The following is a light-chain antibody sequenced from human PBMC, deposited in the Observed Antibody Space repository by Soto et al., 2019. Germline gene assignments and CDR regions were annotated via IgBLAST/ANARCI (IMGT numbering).Light chain of an antibody. CDR1: QTLLSSSDNQNY. CDR2: WAS. CDR3: HQYYSTPLT. Sequence: DFVLTQSPDSLAVSLGERATINCRSSQTLLSSSDNQNYLAWSRQKPGQPPKLLIYWASTRESGVPDRFSGSGSGKDFTLATSSLQAEDVAVYYCHQYYSTPLTFGGGTKLEIK. V-gene: IGKV4-1*01. J-gene: IGKJ4*01.